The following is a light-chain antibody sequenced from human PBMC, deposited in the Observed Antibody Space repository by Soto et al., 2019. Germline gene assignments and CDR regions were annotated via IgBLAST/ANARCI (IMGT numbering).Light chain of an antibody. CDR1: SSDVGAYNF. V-gene: IGLV2-14*01. CDR3: SSYTTSSTVV. J-gene: IGLJ1*01. Sequence: QAVVAQPASVSGSPGQSITISCTGTSSDVGAYNFVSWYHQHPGKVPKLMIFDVRHRPSGVSTRFSGSKSGNTASLTISGLQAEDEADYFCSSYTTSSTVVFGTGTKVTVL. CDR2: DVR.